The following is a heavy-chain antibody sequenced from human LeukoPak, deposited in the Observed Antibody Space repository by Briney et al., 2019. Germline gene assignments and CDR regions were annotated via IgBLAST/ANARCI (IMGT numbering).Heavy chain of an antibody. D-gene: IGHD2-2*01. CDR3: ARYCTSTTCILRGFDY. CDR1: GYSFTSGHY. V-gene: IGHV4-38-2*01. J-gene: IGHJ4*02. CDR2: IYHTGSA. Sequence: SETLSLTCSVSGYSFTSGHYWGWIRQPPGKGLEWIASIYHTGSAHYNPSLKSRVTISVDTSKNQFSLKLSSVTAADTAVYYCARYCTSTTCILRGFDYWAREPRSPSPQ.